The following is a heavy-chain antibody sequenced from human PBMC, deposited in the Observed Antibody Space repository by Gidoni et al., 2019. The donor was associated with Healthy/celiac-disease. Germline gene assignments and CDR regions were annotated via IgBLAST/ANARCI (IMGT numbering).Heavy chain of an antibody. D-gene: IGHD6-19*01. Sequence: EVQLVESGGGLVQPGRSLRLSCAASGFTFDDYAMHWVRQAPGKGLEWVSGISWNSGSIGYADSVKGRFTISRDNAKNSLYLQMNSLRAEDTALYYCAKDISSVAGTNYFDYWGQGTLVTVSS. CDR3: AKDISSVAGTNYFDY. V-gene: IGHV3-9*01. CDR2: ISWNSGSI. CDR1: GFTFDDYA. J-gene: IGHJ4*02.